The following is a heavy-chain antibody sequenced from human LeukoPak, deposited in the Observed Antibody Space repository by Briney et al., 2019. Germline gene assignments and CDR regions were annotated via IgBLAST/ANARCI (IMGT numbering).Heavy chain of an antibody. Sequence: PGGSLRLSCAASGFTFSSYTMNWVRQAPGKGLEWVSSISTSSSYIYYADSVKGRFTISRDNAKNSLYLQMNSLRAEDTAVYYCAKDGFDIVVVPAGADEGGTGDNGYYYYYYYMDVWGKGTTVTISS. CDR3: AKDGFDIVVVPAGADEGGTGDNGYYYYYYYMDV. D-gene: IGHD2-2*01. V-gene: IGHV3-21*01. J-gene: IGHJ6*03. CDR2: ISTSSSYI. CDR1: GFTFSSYT.